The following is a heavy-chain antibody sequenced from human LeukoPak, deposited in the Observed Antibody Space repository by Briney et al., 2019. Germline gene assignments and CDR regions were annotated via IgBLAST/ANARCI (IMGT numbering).Heavy chain of an antibody. D-gene: IGHD4-17*01. CDR3: AREDYGDSRIPYYGMDV. V-gene: IGHV3-30-3*01. CDR2: ISYDGSNK. J-gene: IGHJ6*02. Sequence: GRSLRLSCAASGFTFSSYAMHWVRQAPGRGLEWVAVISYDGSNKYYADSVKGRFTISRDNSKNTLYLQMNSLRAEDTAVYYCAREDYGDSRIPYYGMDVWGQGTTVTVSS. CDR1: GFTFSSYA.